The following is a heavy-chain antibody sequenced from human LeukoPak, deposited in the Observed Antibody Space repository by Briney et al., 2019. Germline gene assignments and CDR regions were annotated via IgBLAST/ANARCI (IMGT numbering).Heavy chain of an antibody. Sequence: GGSLRLSCTTSGLTFSTSGFNWVRQAPGKGLEWVASIGPTGFDRYHADSIKGRFTISRDNANNFLYLQMDSLRAEDTAVYYCAKGGSTSPNGINDYWGQGTLVTVSS. CDR2: IGPTGFDR. J-gene: IGHJ4*02. CDR1: GLTFSTSG. V-gene: IGHV3-21*06. D-gene: IGHD2-2*01. CDR3: AKGGSTSPNGINDY.